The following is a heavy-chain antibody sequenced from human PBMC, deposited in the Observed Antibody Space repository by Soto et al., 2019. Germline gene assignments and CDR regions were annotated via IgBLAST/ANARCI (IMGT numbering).Heavy chain of an antibody. V-gene: IGHV4-39*01. Sequence: SETLSLTCTVSGGSISSSSYYWGCMRQPPGKGLEWIGSIYYSGSTYYNPSLKSRVTISVGTSKNQFSLKLSSVTAADTAVYYCARLVEYYDSSGYNWFDPWGQGTLVTVSS. CDR3: ARLVEYYDSSGYNWFDP. CDR2: IYYSGST. D-gene: IGHD3-22*01. CDR1: GGSISSSSYY. J-gene: IGHJ5*02.